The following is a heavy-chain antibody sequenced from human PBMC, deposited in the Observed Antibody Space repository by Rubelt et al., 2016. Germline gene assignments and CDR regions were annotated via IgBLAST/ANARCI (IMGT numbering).Heavy chain of an antibody. D-gene: IGHD6-19*01. Sequence: EVQLVESGGGLVKPGRSLRLSCTASGFTFDDYAMHWVRQAPGKGLEWVSGISWNSGSIGYADSVKGRVTISRDNAKNSLYRQMNSRRAEDTALYYCAKEGWLVLRGDAFDIWGQGTMVTVSS. CDR3: AKEGWLVLRGDAFDI. CDR1: GFTFDDYA. CDR2: ISWNSGSI. J-gene: IGHJ3*02. V-gene: IGHV3-9*01.